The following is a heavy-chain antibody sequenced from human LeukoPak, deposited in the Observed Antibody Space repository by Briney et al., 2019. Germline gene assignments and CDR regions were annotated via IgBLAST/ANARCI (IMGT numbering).Heavy chain of an antibody. J-gene: IGHJ4*02. CDR1: GGSIISSGYY. Sequence: SETLSLTCTVSGGSIISSGYYWGWIRQPPGKGLEWIGSIYYSGSTYYHPSLKSRVTISVDRSKNQFSLKLSSVTAADTAMYYCARRASTVVTFNDYWGQGTLVTVSS. CDR2: IYYSGST. D-gene: IGHD4-23*01. V-gene: IGHV4-39*01. CDR3: ARRASTVVTFNDY.